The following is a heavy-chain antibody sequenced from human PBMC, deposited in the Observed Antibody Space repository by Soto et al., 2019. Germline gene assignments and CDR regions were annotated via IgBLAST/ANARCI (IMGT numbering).Heavy chain of an antibody. CDR1: GFTFSKFW. D-gene: IGHD2-2*02. CDR2: IKHDGSQK. V-gene: IGHV3-7*03. Sequence: ESGGGLVQPGGSLRLSCTASGFTFSKFWMSWVRQATGKGLEWVANIKHDGSQKYYVDSVKGRFTISRDNAKNSLYLQMNSLRVDDTAVYYCARLLLYSVSGRGWFDPWGQGTLVTVSS. CDR3: ARLLLYSVSGRGWFDP. J-gene: IGHJ5*02.